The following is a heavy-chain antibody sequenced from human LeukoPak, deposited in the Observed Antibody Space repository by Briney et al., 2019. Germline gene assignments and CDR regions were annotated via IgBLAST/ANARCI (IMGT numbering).Heavy chain of an antibody. CDR2: INPNSGGT. V-gene: IGHV1-2*02. J-gene: IGHJ6*02. D-gene: IGHD3-10*01. CDR1: GYTFTGYY. CDR3: ARDYNFDYYGSGHAGYYYGMDV. Sequence: ASVKVSCKASGYTFTGYYMHWVRQAPGQGLEWMGWINPNSGGTNYAQKFQGRVTMTRDTSISTAYMELSGLRSDDTAVYYCARDYNFDYYGSGHAGYYYGMDVWGQGTTVTVSS.